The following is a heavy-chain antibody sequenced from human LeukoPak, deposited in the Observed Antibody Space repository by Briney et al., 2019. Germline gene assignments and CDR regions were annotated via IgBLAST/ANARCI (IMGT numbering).Heavy chain of an antibody. CDR2: IYHSGST. J-gene: IGHJ4*02. Sequence: SQTLSLTCAVSGGSISSGGYSWSWIRQPPGKGLEWIGYIYHSGSTYYNPSLKSRVTISVDRSKNQFSLKLSSVTAADTAVYYCARDTKYRWTYYFDYWGQGTLVTVSS. CDR3: ARDTKYRWTYYFDY. V-gene: IGHV4-30-2*01. D-gene: IGHD4-23*01. CDR1: GGSISSGGYS.